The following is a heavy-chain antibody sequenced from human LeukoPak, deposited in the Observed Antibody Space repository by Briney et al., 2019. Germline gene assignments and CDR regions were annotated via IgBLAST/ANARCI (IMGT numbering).Heavy chain of an antibody. D-gene: IGHD3-10*01. J-gene: IGHJ4*02. V-gene: IGHV3-23*01. CDR1: GFTFSSYA. Sequence: PGGSLRLSCAASGFTFSSYAMSWVRQAPGKGLEWVSAISGSGGSTYYADSVKGRFTISRDNSKNTLYLQMNSLRAEDTAVYYCARVSYYYGSGSYRPTALYYFDYWGQGTLVTVSS. CDR3: ARVSYYYGSGSYRPTALYYFDY. CDR2: ISGSGGST.